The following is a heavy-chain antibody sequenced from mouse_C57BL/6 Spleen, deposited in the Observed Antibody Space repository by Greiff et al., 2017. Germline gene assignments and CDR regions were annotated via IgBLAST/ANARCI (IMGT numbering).Heavy chain of an antibody. Sequence: QVQLQQPGAELVRPGSSVKLSCTASGYTFTSYWMHWVKQRPIPGLEWIGNIDPSDSETNYNQKFKDKATLTVDKSSSTAYMQISSLTSEDSAIYYWASFDLAYWGQGTLVTVSA. CDR3: ASFDLAY. J-gene: IGHJ3*01. CDR1: GYTFTSYW. CDR2: IDPSDSET. V-gene: IGHV1-52*01.